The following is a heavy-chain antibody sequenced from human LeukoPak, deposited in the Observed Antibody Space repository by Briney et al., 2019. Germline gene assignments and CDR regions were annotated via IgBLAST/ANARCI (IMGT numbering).Heavy chain of an antibody. D-gene: IGHD2-21*01. J-gene: IGHJ4*02. CDR1: GGSFSGYY. CDR3: ARVAVVSGGDFDY. V-gene: IGHV4-34*01. Sequence: PSETLSLTCAVYGGSFSGYYWSWIRQPPGKGLEWIGGINHSGSTNYNPSLKSRVTISVDTSKNQFSLKLSSVTAADTAVYYCARVAVVSGGDFDYWGQGTLVTVSS. CDR2: INHSGST.